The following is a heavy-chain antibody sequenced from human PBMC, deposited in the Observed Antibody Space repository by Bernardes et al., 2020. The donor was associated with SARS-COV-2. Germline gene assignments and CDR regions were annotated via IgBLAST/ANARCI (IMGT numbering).Heavy chain of an antibody. CDR2: ISDNGATT. D-gene: IGHD3-10*01. CDR1: GFNLSGYP. CDR3: VKERPVGDY. V-gene: IGHV3-64D*06. Sequence: GGSLRLYCSGSGFNLSGYPMHWVRQTPGKGLEYVSRISDNGATTHYGDSVKGRFTISGDNSKNTMYLQMNSLRVEDTAVYWCVKERPVGDYWGQGILVTVSS. J-gene: IGHJ4*02.